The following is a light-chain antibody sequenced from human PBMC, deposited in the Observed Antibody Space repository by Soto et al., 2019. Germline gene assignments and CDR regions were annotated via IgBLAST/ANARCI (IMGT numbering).Light chain of an antibody. Sequence: DIQMTQSPSTLSASVGDRVTITCRASQSISSWLAWYQQKPGKAPKLLIYKTTSLESGVPSTFSVSGSGTEFTLTISSLQPDAFATYYCQQYNSYPRTFGQGTKVEI. CDR3: QQYNSYPRT. J-gene: IGKJ1*01. CDR2: KTT. V-gene: IGKV1-5*03. CDR1: QSISSW.